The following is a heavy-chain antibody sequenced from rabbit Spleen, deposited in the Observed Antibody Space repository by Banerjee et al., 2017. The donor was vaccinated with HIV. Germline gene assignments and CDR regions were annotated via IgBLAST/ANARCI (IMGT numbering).Heavy chain of an antibody. CDR2: IGIRSGTT. D-gene: IGHD8-1*01. V-gene: IGHV1S40*01. CDR3: ARDSGSSFSSYGMDL. J-gene: IGHJ6*01. CDR1: GVSFSGNSY. Sequence: QSLEESGGDLVKPGASLTLTCIASGVSFSGNSYMCWVRQAPGKGLDWIACIGIRSGTTHYASWAKGRFTISKTSSTTVTLQMTSLTAADTATYFCARDSGSSFSSYGMDLWCQGTLVTVS.